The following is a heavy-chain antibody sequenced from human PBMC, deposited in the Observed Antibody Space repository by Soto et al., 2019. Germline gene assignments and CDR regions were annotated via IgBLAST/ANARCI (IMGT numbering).Heavy chain of an antibody. V-gene: IGHV1-46*03. CDR1: GYTFTSHY. D-gene: IGHD6-19*01. CDR2: IDPSGGST. Sequence: ASVKVSCKASGYTFTSHYMHWVRQAPGQGFEWVGRIDPSGGSTSYAQKFQGRVTMTRDTSTTTVYMELSSLRSDDTAVYYCTRPDSSGYYWDYWGQGTLVTVSS. CDR3: TRPDSSGYYWDY. J-gene: IGHJ4*02.